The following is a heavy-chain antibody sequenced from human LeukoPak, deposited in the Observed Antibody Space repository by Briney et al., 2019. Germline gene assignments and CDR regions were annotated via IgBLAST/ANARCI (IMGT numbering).Heavy chain of an antibody. CDR2: IIPIFGTA. Sequence: SVKVPCKASGGTFSSYAISWVRQAPGQGLEWIRGIIPIFGTANYAHKFQGRVTITTDESTSTAYMELSSLRSEDTAVCYCARNVVVPAATYYYYMDVWGKGTTVTVPS. J-gene: IGHJ6*03. D-gene: IGHD2-2*01. V-gene: IGHV1-69*05. CDR3: ARNVVVPAATYYYYMDV. CDR1: GGTFSSYA.